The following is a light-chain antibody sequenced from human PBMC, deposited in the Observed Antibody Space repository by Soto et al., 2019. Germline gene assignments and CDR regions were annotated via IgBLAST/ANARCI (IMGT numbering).Light chain of an antibody. CDR2: DAS. J-gene: IGKJ4*01. Sequence: EIVLTQSPVTLSLSPGERDTLSCRASQSVSTYLAWYQQKPGRAPRLLIYDASSRATGIPARFSGSGSGTDFTFTISSLEPEDFAVYYCQQRSNWPSTFGGGTKVDIK. CDR3: QQRSNWPST. V-gene: IGKV3-11*01. CDR1: QSVSTY.